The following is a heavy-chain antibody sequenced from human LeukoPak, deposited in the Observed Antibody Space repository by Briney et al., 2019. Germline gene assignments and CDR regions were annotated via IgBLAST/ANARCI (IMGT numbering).Heavy chain of an antibody. Sequence: GGSLRLSCAASGFTFSSYSMNWVRQAPGKGLEWVSYISSSSSTIYYADSVKGRFTISRDNAKNSLYLQMNSLRAEDTAVYYCARVYYDKDAFDIWGQGTMATVSS. J-gene: IGHJ3*02. V-gene: IGHV3-48*01. CDR2: ISSSSSTI. CDR3: ARVYYDKDAFDI. CDR1: GFTFSSYS. D-gene: IGHD3-22*01.